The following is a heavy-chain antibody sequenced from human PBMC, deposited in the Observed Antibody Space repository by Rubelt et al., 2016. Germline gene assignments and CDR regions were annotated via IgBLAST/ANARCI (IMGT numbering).Heavy chain of an antibody. CDR3: AGDYGGNSAVS. CDR2: IYYSGST. V-gene: IGHV4-38-2*02. D-gene: IGHD4-23*01. CDR1: GFSISSGYF. J-gene: IGHJ5*02. Sequence: QVQLQESGPGLVKSSETLSLTCTVSGFSISSGYFWGWIRQPPGKGLEWIGSIYYSGSTYYNPSLKSRVTISVDTSMNQFSLKLTSVTAADTAVYYCAGDYGGNSAVSWGRGTLITVSS.